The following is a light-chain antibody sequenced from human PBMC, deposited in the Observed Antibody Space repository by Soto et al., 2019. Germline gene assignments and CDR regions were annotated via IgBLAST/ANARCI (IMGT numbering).Light chain of an antibody. Sequence: EVVLTQSPATLSLSPGERATLSCRASQSVSRYLAWYQQKPGQAPRLLIYDASNRATGIPARFSGSGSETDFTLTISSLEPEDFAIYYCQQHSNWPPLFTFGPGTKVDFK. V-gene: IGKV3-11*01. CDR2: DAS. CDR3: QQHSNWPPLFT. CDR1: QSVSRY. J-gene: IGKJ3*01.